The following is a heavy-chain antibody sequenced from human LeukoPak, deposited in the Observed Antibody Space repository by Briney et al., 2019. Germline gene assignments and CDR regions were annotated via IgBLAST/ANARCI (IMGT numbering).Heavy chain of an antibody. CDR2: INHSGST. V-gene: IGHV4-34*01. CDR1: GGSFSGYY. D-gene: IGHD6-13*01. CDR3: ARPRGSSSWYGAYYFDY. J-gene: IGHJ4*02. Sequence: PSETLSLTCAVYGGSFSGYYWSWIRQPPGKGLEWIGEINHSGSTNYNPSLKSRVTISVDTSKNQFSLKLSSVTAADTAVYYCARPRGSSSWYGAYYFDYWGQGTLVTVSS.